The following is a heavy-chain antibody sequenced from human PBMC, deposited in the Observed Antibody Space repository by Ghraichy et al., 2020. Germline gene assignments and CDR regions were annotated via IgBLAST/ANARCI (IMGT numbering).Heavy chain of an antibody. J-gene: IGHJ4*02. CDR2: IYYSGST. D-gene: IGHD2-15*01. Sequence: SETLSLTCTVSGGSIGSSSYYWGWIRQPPGKGLEWIGSIYYSGSTYYNPSLKSRVTISVDTSKNQFSLKLSSVTAADTAVYYCARHGGVLVAATPFDYWGQGTLVTVSS. CDR1: GGSIGSSSYY. V-gene: IGHV4-39*01. CDR3: ARHGGVLVAATPFDY.